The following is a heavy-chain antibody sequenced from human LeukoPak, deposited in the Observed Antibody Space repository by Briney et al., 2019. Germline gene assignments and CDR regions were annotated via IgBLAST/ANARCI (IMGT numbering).Heavy chain of an antibody. CDR3: AARKRPRPPSYYYYYMDV. Sequence: SETLSLTCTVSGGSISSYYWSWIRQPPGKGLEWIGYIYTSGSTNYNPSLKSRVTISVDTSKNQFSLKLSSVTAADTAVYYCAARKRPRPPSYYYYYMDVWGKGTTVTVSS. CDR2: IYTSGST. V-gene: IGHV4-4*09. CDR1: GGSISSYY. J-gene: IGHJ6*03.